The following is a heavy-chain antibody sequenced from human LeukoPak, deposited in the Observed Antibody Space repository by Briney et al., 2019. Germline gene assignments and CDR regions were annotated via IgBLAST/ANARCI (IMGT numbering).Heavy chain of an antibody. CDR2: INHSGST. V-gene: IGHV4-34*01. CDR1: GGSFSGYY. Sequence: SETLSLTCAVYGGSFSGYYWSWIRQPPGKGLEWIGEINHSGSTNYNPSLKSRVTISVDTSKNQFSLKLSSVTAADTAVYYCAGSRYMQYYYYYMDVWGKGTTVTVSS. D-gene: IGHD6-13*01. CDR3: AGSRYMQYYYYYMDV. J-gene: IGHJ6*03.